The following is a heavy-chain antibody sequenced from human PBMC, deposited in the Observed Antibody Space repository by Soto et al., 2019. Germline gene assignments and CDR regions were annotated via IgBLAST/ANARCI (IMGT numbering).Heavy chain of an antibody. J-gene: IGHJ6*02. CDR2: ISSDGNDK. CDR1: GFTFSSYP. Sequence: QVQLVESGGGVVQPGRSLRLSCVASGFTFSSYPIHWVRQAPGKGLEWVTTISSDGNDKYYSDSVKGRFTTSRDNSNNTVYLQMNNLRVEDTAGYYCAKEGVADESDDYGMDVWGQGTTVNVSS. D-gene: IGHD3-3*01. V-gene: IGHV3-30*04. CDR3: AKEGVADESDDYGMDV.